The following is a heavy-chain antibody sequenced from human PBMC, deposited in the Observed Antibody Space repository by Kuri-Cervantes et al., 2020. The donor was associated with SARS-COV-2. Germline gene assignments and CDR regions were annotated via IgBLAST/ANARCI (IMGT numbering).Heavy chain of an antibody. CDR2: ISAYNGNT. CDR1: GYTFTSYG. J-gene: IGHJ4*02. V-gene: IGHV1-18*01. D-gene: IGHD3-9*01. Sequence: ASVKVSCKASGYTFTSYGICWVRQAPGQGLEWMGWISAYNGNTNYAQKLHGRVTTTTDTSTSTAYMELRSLRSDDTAVYYCAREKLRYFDWSKPPTPEYYFDYWGQGTLVTVSS. CDR3: AREKLRYFDWSKPPTPEYYFDY.